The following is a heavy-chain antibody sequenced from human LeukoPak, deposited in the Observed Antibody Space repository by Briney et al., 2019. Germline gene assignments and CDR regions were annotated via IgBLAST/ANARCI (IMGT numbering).Heavy chain of an antibody. CDR2: IKEDGSET. CDR3: ARIWEESGYYFGYCDS. Sequence: AGSLRLSCSASGFTFRNHWMTWVRQAPGNGLDWVGNIKEDGSETFYANSLKVRFIISRDNAQNSLYLQMNSRRAEDTAMYFCARIWEESGYYFGYCDSWGQGTVVTVSS. J-gene: IGHJ4*02. D-gene: IGHD3-22*01. V-gene: IGHV3-7*01. CDR1: GFTFRNHW.